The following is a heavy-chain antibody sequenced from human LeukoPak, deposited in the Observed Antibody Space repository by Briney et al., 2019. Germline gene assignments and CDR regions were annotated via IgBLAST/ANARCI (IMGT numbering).Heavy chain of an antibody. Sequence: GGSLRLSCAVSGFTFDDYAMHWVRQAPGKGLEWVSGISWNSGSIGYADSVKGRFTISRDNAKNSLYLQMNSLRDEDTALYYCAKGFSVGTTTSSDYWGQGTLVTVSS. D-gene: IGHD1-26*01. CDR1: GFTFDDYA. CDR3: AKGFSVGTTTSSDY. CDR2: ISWNSGSI. J-gene: IGHJ4*02. V-gene: IGHV3-9*01.